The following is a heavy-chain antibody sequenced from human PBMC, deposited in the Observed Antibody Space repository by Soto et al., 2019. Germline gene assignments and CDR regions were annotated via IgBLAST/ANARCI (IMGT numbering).Heavy chain of an antibody. D-gene: IGHD2-2*01. CDR3: ARYPYVVAVATANDAFDV. J-gene: IGHJ3*01. V-gene: IGHV4-39*01. Sequence: SETLSLTCTVSGGSMSSMSYYWGWIRQPPGRGLEWIGSLYYSGSTYYNPSLKSRVTISVDTSKNQFSLKLNSVTAADTAVYYCARYPYVVAVATANDAFDVWGQGTMVTVSS. CDR1: GGSMSSMSYY. CDR2: LYYSGST.